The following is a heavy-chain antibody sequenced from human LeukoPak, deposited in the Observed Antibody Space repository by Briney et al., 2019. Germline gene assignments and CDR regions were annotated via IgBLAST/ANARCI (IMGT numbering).Heavy chain of an antibody. CDR1: GFTFSSYG. CDR2: IRYGGSNK. Sequence: PGGSLRLSCAASGFTFSSYGMHWVRQAPGKGLERVAFIRYGGSNKYYADSVKGRFTISRDNSKNSLYLQMNSLRAEDTAVYYWAKGGRYYDFWSRLNFDYWGQGTLVTVSS. V-gene: IGHV3-30*02. CDR3: AKGGRYYDFWSRLNFDY. J-gene: IGHJ4*02. D-gene: IGHD3-3*01.